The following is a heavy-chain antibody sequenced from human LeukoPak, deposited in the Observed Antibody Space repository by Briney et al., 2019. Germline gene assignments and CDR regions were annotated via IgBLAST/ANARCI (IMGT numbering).Heavy chain of an antibody. D-gene: IGHD2/OR15-2a*01. CDR2: ISYDGTNE. CDR3: ARDYCDRTACLLIAS. CDR1: GFGFISYA. J-gene: IGHJ4*02. V-gene: IGHV3-30-3*01. Sequence: GSLLLSCAASGFGFISYAMHWVRQAPGKGLEWVTVISYDGTNEFYAASVKGRFTIFRDNSKTMLYLQMHGLRPEDTAVYYCARDYCDRTACLLIASWGQGTLVTVAS.